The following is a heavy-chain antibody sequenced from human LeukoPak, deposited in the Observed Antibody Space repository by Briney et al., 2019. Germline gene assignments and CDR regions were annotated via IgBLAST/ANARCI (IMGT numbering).Heavy chain of an antibody. V-gene: IGHV1-24*01. J-gene: IGHJ5*02. CDR3: ATENFGLGSPFDP. CDR2: FDPEDGER. CDR1: GYTLNEVS. Sequence: GASVKVSCKVAGYTLNEVSMHWVRQAPGKGLEWMGGFDPEDGERIYAQKFQGRVTMTEDTSTDTAYMELSSLTSGDTAMYYCATENFGLGSPFDPWGQGIWSPSPQ. D-gene: IGHD3-16*01.